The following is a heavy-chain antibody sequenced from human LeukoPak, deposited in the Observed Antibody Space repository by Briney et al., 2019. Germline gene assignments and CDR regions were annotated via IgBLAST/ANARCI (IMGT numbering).Heavy chain of an antibody. V-gene: IGHV5-51*01. Sequence: GESLKISRKGSGYSFTNYWIAWVRQMSGKGLEWMGITYPGDSDTKYSPPFQGQVTISADKSINTAYLQWSSLTASGTAMYYCARLTDYYDSSGYYRNYNWFDPWGQGTLVTVSS. J-gene: IGHJ5*02. CDR3: ARLTDYYDSSGYYRNYNWFDP. CDR1: GYSFTNYW. D-gene: IGHD3-22*01. CDR2: TYPGDSDT.